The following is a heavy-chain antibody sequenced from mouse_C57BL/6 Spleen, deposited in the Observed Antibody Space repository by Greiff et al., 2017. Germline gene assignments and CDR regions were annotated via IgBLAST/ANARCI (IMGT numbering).Heavy chain of an antibody. Sequence: QVQLQQPGAELVKPGASVKLSCKASGYTFTSYWMQWVKQRPGQGLEWIGEIDPSDSYTNYNQKFKGQATLTVDTSSSTSYMQLSSLTSEDSAVYYCATYSNYLFAYWGQGTLVTVSA. CDR1: GYTFTSYW. CDR3: ATYSNYLFAY. J-gene: IGHJ3*01. CDR2: IDPSDSYT. D-gene: IGHD2-5*01. V-gene: IGHV1-50*01.